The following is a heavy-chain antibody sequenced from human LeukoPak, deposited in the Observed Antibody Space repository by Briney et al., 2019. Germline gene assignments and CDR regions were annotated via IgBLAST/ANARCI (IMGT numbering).Heavy chain of an antibody. D-gene: IGHD3-16*01. CDR3: ARTDGGIPLYYFDY. CDR2: ISSSGSTI. CDR1: GYSISSGYP. J-gene: IGHJ4*02. Sequence: KPSGTLSLTCVVSGYSISSGYPRGWIRAPPGEGLGWVSKISSSGSTIYYADSVKGRFTISRDNAKNSLYLQMNSLRAEDTAVYYCARTDGGIPLYYFDYWGQGTLVTVSS. V-gene: IGHV3-11*04.